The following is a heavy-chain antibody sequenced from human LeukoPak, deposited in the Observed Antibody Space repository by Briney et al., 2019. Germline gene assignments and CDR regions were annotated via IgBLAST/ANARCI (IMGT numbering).Heavy chain of an antibody. D-gene: IGHD1-26*01. V-gene: IGHV3-48*01. CDR1: GFSFSIYS. Sequence: GGSLRLSCAASGFSFSIYSMNWVRQAPGKGLEWLSYVAPSSSTKYYAEPVKGRFTISRDNAKNSLYLQMNSLRVEDTAIYYCTKAGGGGSHDDFDYWGRGVLVTVSS. CDR2: VAPSSSTK. J-gene: IGHJ4*02. CDR3: TKAGGGGSHDDFDY.